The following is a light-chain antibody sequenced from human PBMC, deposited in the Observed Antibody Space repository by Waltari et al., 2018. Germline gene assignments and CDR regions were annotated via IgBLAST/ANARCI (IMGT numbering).Light chain of an antibody. J-gene: IGLJ2*01. CDR1: SSDIGSYTL. CDR2: DVS. CDR3: CSYAGSATFVV. V-gene: IGLV2-23*02. Sequence: QSALTQPASVSGSPGQSITISCTGTSSDIGSYTLFSWYQQHPGKAPKVMIYDVSKRPSGVSDRFSGSKSGNTAALTISGLQAEDEANYYCCSYAGSATFVVFGGGTKLTVL.